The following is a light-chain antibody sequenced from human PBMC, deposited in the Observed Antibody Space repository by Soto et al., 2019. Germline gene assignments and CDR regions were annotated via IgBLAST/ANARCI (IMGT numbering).Light chain of an antibody. J-gene: IGKJ1*01. CDR1: QSVGSN. Sequence: VSPGERATLSCRVSQSVGSNLAWYQQRPGQAPRLLIYGASTRATGXPARFSGSGSGTEFTLTISSLQSEDFGIYFCQQYNNWPPDRTFGQGTKVEIK. CDR2: GAS. CDR3: QQYNNWPPDRT. V-gene: IGKV3-15*01.